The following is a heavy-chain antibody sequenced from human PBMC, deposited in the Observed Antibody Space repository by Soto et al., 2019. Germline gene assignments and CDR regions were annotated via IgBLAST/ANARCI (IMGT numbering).Heavy chain of an antibody. CDR1: GYTFTSYY. CDR2: INPSGGST. J-gene: IGHJ6*02. CDR3: AREFCSGGSCSSRYYVTDV. D-gene: IGHD2-15*01. V-gene: IGHV1-46*01. Sequence: ASVKVSCKASGYTFTSYYMHWVRQAPGQGLEWMGIINPSGGSTSYAQKFQGRVTMTRDTSTSTVYMELSSLRSEDTAVYYCAREFCSGGSCSSRYYVTDVWGQGTTVTVSS.